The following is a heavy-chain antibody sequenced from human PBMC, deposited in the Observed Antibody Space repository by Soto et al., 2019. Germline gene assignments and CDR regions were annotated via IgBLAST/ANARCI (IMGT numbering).Heavy chain of an antibody. CDR1: GFTFSSYA. CDR2: ISSSSTI. CDR3: ARVPYCSSTSCYDTNWFDP. V-gene: IGHV3-48*01. D-gene: IGHD2-2*01. J-gene: IGHJ5*02. Sequence: GGSLRLSCAASGFTFSSYAMKWVRRAPGKGLEWVSYISSSSTIYYADSVKGRFTISRDNAKNSLYLQMNSLRAEDTAVYYCARVPYCSSTSCYDTNWFDPWGQGTLVTVSS.